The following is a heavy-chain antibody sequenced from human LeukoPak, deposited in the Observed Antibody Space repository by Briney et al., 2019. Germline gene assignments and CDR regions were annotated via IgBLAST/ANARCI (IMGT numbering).Heavy chain of an antibody. CDR2: IYYSGST. CDR3: ARDEPSGYYMDV. Sequence: SETLSLTCTVSGGSISSSSYYWGWIRQPPGKGLEWIGSIYYSGSTYYNPSLKSRVTISVDTSKNQFSLKLSSVTAADTAVYYCARDEPSGYYMDVWGKGTTVTVSS. J-gene: IGHJ6*03. D-gene: IGHD3-10*01. CDR1: GGSISSSSYY. V-gene: IGHV4-39*07.